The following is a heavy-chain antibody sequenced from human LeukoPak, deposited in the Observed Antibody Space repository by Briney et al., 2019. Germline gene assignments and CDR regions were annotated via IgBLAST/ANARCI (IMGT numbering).Heavy chain of an antibody. CDR1: GGTFSSYA. CDR2: IIPILGIA. Sequence: SVKVSCKASGGTFSSYAISWVRQAPGQGLEWMGRIIPILGIANYAQKFQGRVTITADKSTSTAYMELSSLRSEDTAVYYCARDQGYYDSSGYEMFDYWGQGTLVTVSS. CDR3: ARDQGYYDSSGYEMFDY. J-gene: IGHJ4*02. D-gene: IGHD3-22*01. V-gene: IGHV1-69*04.